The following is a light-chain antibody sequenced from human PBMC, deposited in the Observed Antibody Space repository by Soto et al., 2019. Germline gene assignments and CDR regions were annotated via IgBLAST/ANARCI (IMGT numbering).Light chain of an antibody. CDR1: QSTSSW. V-gene: IGKV1-5*03. J-gene: IGKJ3*01. CDR2: GAS. Sequence: ILMSQSPSTLSASFGDTVTLTCRASQSTSSWVAWYQQRPGKPPKLVIYGASTLERGVPSRFSGSGSGTEFTLTIAGLQPDDFATYYCQHYKPYKTFGQGTNVDI. CDR3: QHYKPYKT.